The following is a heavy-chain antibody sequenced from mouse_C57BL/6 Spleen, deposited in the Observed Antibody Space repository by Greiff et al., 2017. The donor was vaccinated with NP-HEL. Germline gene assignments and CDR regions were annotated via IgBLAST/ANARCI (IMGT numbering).Heavy chain of an antibody. Sequence: QVQLKESGPGLVQPSQSLSITCTVSGFSLTSYGVHWVRQPPGKGLEWLGVIWSGGSTDYNAAFISRLSISKDNSKSQVFFKMNSLQADDTAIYYCAKKGLRYVAMDYWGQGTSVTVSS. J-gene: IGHJ4*01. D-gene: IGHD1-1*01. CDR3: AKKGLRYVAMDY. CDR1: GFSLTSYG. V-gene: IGHV2-4*01. CDR2: IWSGGST.